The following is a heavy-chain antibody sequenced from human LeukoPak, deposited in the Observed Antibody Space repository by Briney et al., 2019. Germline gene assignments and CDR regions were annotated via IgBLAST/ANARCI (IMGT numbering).Heavy chain of an antibody. V-gene: IGHV1-69*04. CDR1: GYTFTSYY. CDR2: IIPILGIA. J-gene: IGHJ4*02. Sequence: SVKVSCKASGYTFTSYYMHWVRQAPGQGLEWMGRIIPILGIANYAQKFQGRVTITADKSTSTAYMELSSLRSEDTAVYYCARDRDGYNLLYWGQGTLVTVSS. CDR3: ARDRDGYNLLY. D-gene: IGHD5-24*01.